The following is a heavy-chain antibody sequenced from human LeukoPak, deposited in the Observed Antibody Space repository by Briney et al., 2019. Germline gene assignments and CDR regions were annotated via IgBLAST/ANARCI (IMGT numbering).Heavy chain of an antibody. Sequence: ASVKVSCKASGGTFSSYAISWVRQAPGQGLEWMGGIIPIFGTANYAQKFQGRVTITADKSTSTAYMELSSLRSEDTAVYYCARAHYDYVWGSYFVEYYFDYWGQGTLVTVSS. J-gene: IGHJ4*02. CDR1: GGTFSSYA. CDR3: ARAHYDYVWGSYFVEYYFDY. D-gene: IGHD3-16*01. V-gene: IGHV1-69*06. CDR2: IIPIFGTA.